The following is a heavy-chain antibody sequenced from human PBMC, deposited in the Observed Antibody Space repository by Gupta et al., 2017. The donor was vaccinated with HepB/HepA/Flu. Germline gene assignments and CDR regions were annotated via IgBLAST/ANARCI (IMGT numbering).Heavy chain of an antibody. CDR3: ARGRGERATVLAAFDI. Sequence: QVQLVQSGAEVKRPGASVKVSCTASKYSFTDYYVHWVRQAPGQGLEGMGWINPNSGSTNYAQKGQGRVTMTRDTSITTAYMELNRLRSDDTAVFYCARGRGERATVLAAFDIWGQGTMLTVSS. CDR2: INPNSGST. D-gene: IGHD5-24*01. V-gene: IGHV1-2*02. J-gene: IGHJ3*02. CDR1: KYSFTDYY.